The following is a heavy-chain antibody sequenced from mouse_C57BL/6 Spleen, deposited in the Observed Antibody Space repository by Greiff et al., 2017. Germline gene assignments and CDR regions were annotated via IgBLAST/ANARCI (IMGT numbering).Heavy chain of an antibody. D-gene: IGHD1-1*01. J-gene: IGHJ1*03. CDR2: IDPETGGT. CDR3: TRSYYGSPNWYFDV. CDR1: GYTFTDYE. Sequence: VQVVESGAELVRPGASVTLSCKASGYTFTDYEMHWVKQTPVHGLEWIGAIDPETGGTAYNQKFKGKAILTADKSSSTAYMALRSLTSEDSAVYYCTRSYYGSPNWYFDVWGTGTTVTVSS. V-gene: IGHV1-15*01.